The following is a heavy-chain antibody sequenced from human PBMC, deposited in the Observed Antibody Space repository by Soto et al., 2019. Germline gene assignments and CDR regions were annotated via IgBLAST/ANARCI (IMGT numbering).Heavy chain of an antibody. V-gene: IGHV4-30-4*01. CDR3: ASIWFGDFDY. CDR1: GGSISSADYY. D-gene: IGHD3-10*01. J-gene: IGHJ4*01. Sequence: QVQLQESGPGLVKRSQTLSLTCTVSGGSISSADYYWSWIRQPPGKGLEWIGYFHSSGATYKDPSLKSRVTISVDTSKNQISLKLDSVTAADTAVYYCASIWFGDFDYWGHGTLVTVSS. CDR2: FHSSGAT.